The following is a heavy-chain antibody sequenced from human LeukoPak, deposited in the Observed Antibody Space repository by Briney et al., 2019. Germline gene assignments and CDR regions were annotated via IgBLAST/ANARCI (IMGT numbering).Heavy chain of an antibody. CDR3: ARGQLAYCGGDCSDAFDI. V-gene: IGHV4-59*12. Sequence: SETLSLTCTVSGGSISSYYWSWIRQPPGKGLEWIGYIYHSGSTYYNPSLKSRVTISVDRSKNQFSLKLSSVTAADTAVYYCARGQLAYCGGDCSDAFDIWGQGTMVTVSS. CDR2: IYHSGST. J-gene: IGHJ3*02. D-gene: IGHD2-21*02. CDR1: GGSISSYY.